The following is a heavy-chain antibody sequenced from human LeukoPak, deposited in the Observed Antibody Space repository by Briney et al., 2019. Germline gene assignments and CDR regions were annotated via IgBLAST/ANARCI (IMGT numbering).Heavy chain of an antibody. CDR3: ARARRWELAYDY. Sequence: SETLSLTCTVSGGSISSSSYYWGWIRQPPGKGLEWIGSIYYSGSTYYNPSLKSRVTISVDTSKNQFSLKLSSVTAADTAVYYCARARRWELAYDYWGQGTLVTVSS. V-gene: IGHV4-39*07. CDR2: IYYSGST. J-gene: IGHJ4*02. CDR1: GGSISSSSYY. D-gene: IGHD1-26*01.